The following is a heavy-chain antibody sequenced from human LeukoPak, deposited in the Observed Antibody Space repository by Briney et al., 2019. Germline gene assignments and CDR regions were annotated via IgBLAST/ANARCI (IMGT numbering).Heavy chain of an antibody. CDR2: INHSGST. CDR1: GGSFSGYY. J-gene: IGHJ4*02. V-gene: IGHV4-34*01. D-gene: IGHD3-3*01. CDR3: ARHSFSSGGFSHFDY. Sequence: SETLSLTCAVYGGSFSGYYWSWIRQPPGKGLEWIGEINHSGSTNYNPSLKSRVTISVDTSKNQFSLKLSSVTAVDTAVYYCARHSFSSGGFSHFDYWGQGTLVTVSS.